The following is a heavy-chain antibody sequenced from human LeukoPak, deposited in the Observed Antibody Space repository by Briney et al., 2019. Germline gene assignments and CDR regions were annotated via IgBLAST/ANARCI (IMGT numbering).Heavy chain of an antibody. J-gene: IGHJ6*02. CDR1: GYSFTSYW. D-gene: IGHD1-7*01. V-gene: IGHV5-51*01. CDR2: IYPGDSDT. CDR3: ARMALELSYYYYYYGMDV. Sequence: GESLKISCKGSGYSFTSYWIGWVRQMPGKGLEWMGIIYPGDSDTRYGPSFQGQVTISADKSISTVYLQWSSLKASDTAMYYCARMALELSYYYYYYGMDVWGQGTTVTVSS.